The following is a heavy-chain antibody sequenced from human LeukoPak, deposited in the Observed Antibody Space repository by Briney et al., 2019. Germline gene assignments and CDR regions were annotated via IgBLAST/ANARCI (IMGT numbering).Heavy chain of an antibody. CDR2: ISGRGGTT. V-gene: IGHV3-23*01. J-gene: IGHJ4*02. D-gene: IGHD3-16*01. Sequence: GGSLRLSCAASGFTFSSYGMSWVRQAPGKGLEWLSGISGRGGTTYSADSVKGRFTISRDNSKSTLYLQMNSLRAEDTAIYFWGKSQSLLSLGGPFDSWGQGTLVTVSS. CDR1: GFTFSSYG. CDR3: GKSQSLLSLGGPFDS.